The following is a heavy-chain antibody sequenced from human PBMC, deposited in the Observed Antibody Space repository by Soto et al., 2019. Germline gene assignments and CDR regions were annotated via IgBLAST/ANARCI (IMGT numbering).Heavy chain of an antibody. J-gene: IGHJ5*02. CDR3: AHRLTEISARPPPNWFDP. CDR2: IYWNDAK. V-gene: IGHV2-5*01. Sequence: SRPRLVNTTQTLTVTCTFSGFSLITTGVALGSIRQPAGRGLEWLALIYWNDAKRYRPSLTSRPHITKDTSQNQVVLTMTDVDPVDTATYYCAHRLTEISARPPPNWFDPWGQGTLVSVS. CDR1: GFSLITTGVA. D-gene: IGHD6-6*01.